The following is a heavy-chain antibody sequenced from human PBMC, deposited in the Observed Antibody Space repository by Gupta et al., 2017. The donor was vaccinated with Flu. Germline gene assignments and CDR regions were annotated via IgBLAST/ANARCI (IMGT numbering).Heavy chain of an antibody. V-gene: IGHV4-39*01. D-gene: IGHD3-9*01. CDR3: ARHVRYFRGYYMDL. CDR2: IYYNGLT. Sequence: QLQLQESGPGLVQFSETLSLTCTVSDGSVSSSTDYWGWVRQPPGKGLEWIGSIYYNGLTYYNPSLKSRVTISLDTSEMQFSLRLTSTTAADTAVYYCARHVRYFRGYYMDLWGKGTAVTVSS. J-gene: IGHJ6*03. CDR1: DGSVSSSTDY.